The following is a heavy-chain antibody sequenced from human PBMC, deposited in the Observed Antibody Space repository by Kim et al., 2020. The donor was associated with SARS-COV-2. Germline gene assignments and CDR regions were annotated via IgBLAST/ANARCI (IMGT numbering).Heavy chain of an antibody. D-gene: IGHD3-22*01. CDR1: GGSISSGGYY. CDR2: IYYSGST. J-gene: IGHJ4*02. CDR3: ARVLDSSGFYSSPYSFDY. Sequence: SETLSLTCTVSGGSISSGGYYWSWIRQHPGKGLEWIGYIYYSGSTYYNPSLKSRVTRSVDTSKNQFSLKLGSGTAADTAVYYCARVLDSSGFYSSPYSFDYWGQGTLVTVSS. V-gene: IGHV4-31*03.